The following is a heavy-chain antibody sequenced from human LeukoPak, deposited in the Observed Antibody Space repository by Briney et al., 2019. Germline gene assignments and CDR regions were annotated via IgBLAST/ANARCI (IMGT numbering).Heavy chain of an antibody. D-gene: IGHD6-19*01. V-gene: IGHV3-53*01. CDR3: ARVARLGGAVAGTDY. Sequence: GGSLRLSCAASGFIVTSNHMNWVRQAPGKGLEWISIIYSGGNTYYAESVKGRFTISRDNSKNTVYLQMNMVRAEDTAVYYCARVARLGGAVAGTDYWGQGTVVTVSS. J-gene: IGHJ4*02. CDR1: GFIVTSNH. CDR2: IYSGGNT.